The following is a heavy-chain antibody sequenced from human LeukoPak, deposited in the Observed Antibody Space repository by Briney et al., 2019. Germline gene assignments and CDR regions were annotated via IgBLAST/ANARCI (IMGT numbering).Heavy chain of an antibody. CDR3: ARDRPTLTGYYPFDY. V-gene: IGHV3-21*01. D-gene: IGHD3-9*01. J-gene: IGHJ4*02. Sequence: GGSLRLSCATSGFTFSSYEMIWVRQAPGKGLEWVSSISSSSGYIYYADSAKGRFTISRDNAKNSLYLQMNSLRAEDTAVYYCARDRPTLTGYYPFDYWGQGTLVTVSS. CDR1: GFTFSSYE. CDR2: ISSSSGYI.